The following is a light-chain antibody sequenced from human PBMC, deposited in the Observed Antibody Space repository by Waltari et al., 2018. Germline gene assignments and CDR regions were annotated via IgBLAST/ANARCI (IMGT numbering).Light chain of an antibody. CDR1: SSDVGGYNY. CDR2: DVS. CDR3: SSYTSSRTLI. J-gene: IGLJ2*01. V-gene: IGLV2-14*01. Sequence: QSALTQPASVSGSPGQSITISCTGTSSDVGGYNYVSWYQQPPGKAPKRMIYDVSNRPSGVSNRFSGSKSGNTASLTISGLQAEDEADYYCSSYTSSRTLIFGGGTKLTVL.